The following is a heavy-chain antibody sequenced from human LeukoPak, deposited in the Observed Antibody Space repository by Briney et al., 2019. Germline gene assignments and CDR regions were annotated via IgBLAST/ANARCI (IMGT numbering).Heavy chain of an antibody. V-gene: IGHV3-23*01. CDR3: AKRGVVIRVILVGFYKEAYYFDS. D-gene: IGHD3-22*01. CDR2: TNGGGGGT. CDR1: GTTVRNFG. Sequence: GGSLRFSCAVYGTTVRNFGWGWVRTAPGKVLEWVAGTNGGGGGTNYADSVKGRFNVSRDNSKNTLYLQMKSLRAEDTAVYFCAKRGVVIRVILVGFYKEAYYFDSWGQGALVTVSS. J-gene: IGHJ4*02.